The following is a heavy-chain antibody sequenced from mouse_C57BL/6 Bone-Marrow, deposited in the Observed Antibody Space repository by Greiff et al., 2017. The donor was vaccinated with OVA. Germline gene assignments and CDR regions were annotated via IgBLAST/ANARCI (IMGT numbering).Heavy chain of an antibody. CDR1: GFPITSGYY. CDR3: AGDIYYGNLYAMDY. CDR2: ITHSGET. D-gene: IGHD2-1*01. J-gene: IGHJ4*01. Sequence: VQLQQSGPGLVKPSQSLFLTCSITGFPITSGYYWIWIRQSPGKPLEWMGYITHSGETFYNPSLQSPISITRETSKNQFFLQLNSVTTEDTAMYYCAGDIYYGNLYAMDYWGQGTSVTVSS. V-gene: IGHV12-3*01.